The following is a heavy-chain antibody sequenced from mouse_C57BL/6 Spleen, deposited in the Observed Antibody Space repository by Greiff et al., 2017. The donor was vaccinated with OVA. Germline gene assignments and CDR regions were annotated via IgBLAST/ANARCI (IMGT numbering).Heavy chain of an antibody. CDR1: GFTFSDYY. CDR2: ISNGGGST. D-gene: IGHD2-4*01. V-gene: IGHV5-12*01. J-gene: IGHJ1*03. Sequence: EVQRVESGGGLVQPGGSLKLSCAASGFTFSDYYMYWVRQTPEKRLEWVAYISNGGGSTYYPDTVKGRFTISRDNAKNTLYLQMSRLKSEDTAMYYCARVDYDYDGYFDVWGTGTTVTVSS. CDR3: ARVDYDYDGYFDV.